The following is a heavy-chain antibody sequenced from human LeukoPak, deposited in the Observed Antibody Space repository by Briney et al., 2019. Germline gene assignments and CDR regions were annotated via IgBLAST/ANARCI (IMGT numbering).Heavy chain of an antibody. Sequence: GASVTVSFTASGYTFTIYYMHWVRQAPGQGLEWMGIINPSGGSTSYSQKFQGRVTMTRDTSTSTVYLELSRLRSEDTAVCSCVRDQLVGATHAFDIWGQGTMVTVSS. CDR3: VRDQLVGATHAFDI. CDR2: INPSGGST. V-gene: IGHV1-46*01. J-gene: IGHJ3*02. D-gene: IGHD1-26*01. CDR1: GYTFTIYY.